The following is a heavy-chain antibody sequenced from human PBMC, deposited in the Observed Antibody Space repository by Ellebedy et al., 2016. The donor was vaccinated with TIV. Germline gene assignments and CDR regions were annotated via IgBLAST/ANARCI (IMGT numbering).Heavy chain of an antibody. Sequence: MPSETLSLTCAVSGGSISSSNWWSWIRQPPGKGLEWIGYIYYSGSTNYNPSLKSRVTISVDTSKNQFSLKLSSVTAADTAVYYCARTYYDILTGYRDFYFDYWGQGTLVTVSS. CDR1: GGSISSSNW. D-gene: IGHD3-9*01. CDR2: IYYSGST. CDR3: ARTYYDILTGYRDFYFDY. V-gene: IGHV4-59*08. J-gene: IGHJ4*02.